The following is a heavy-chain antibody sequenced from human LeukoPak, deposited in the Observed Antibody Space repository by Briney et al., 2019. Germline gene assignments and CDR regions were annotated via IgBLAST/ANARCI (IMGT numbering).Heavy chain of an antibody. J-gene: IGHJ4*02. CDR1: GGSISSYF. Sequence: KASETLSLTCTVSGGSISSYFWSWIRQPPGKGLEWIGYIYYSRSTNYNPSLKSRVTMSVDTSKNQFSLKMSSVTAADTAVYYCARIDRAVAGTIDYWGQGTLVTVSS. D-gene: IGHD6-19*01. CDR3: ARIDRAVAGTIDY. CDR2: IYYSRST. V-gene: IGHV4-59*08.